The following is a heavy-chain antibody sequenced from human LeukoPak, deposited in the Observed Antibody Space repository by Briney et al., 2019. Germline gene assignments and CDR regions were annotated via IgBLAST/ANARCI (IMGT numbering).Heavy chain of an antibody. J-gene: IGHJ5*02. CDR3: ARDRWGYCSSTSCGWFDP. CDR1: GYTFTSYY. V-gene: IGHV1-46*01. Sequence: ASVKVSCKASGYTFTSYYMHWVRQAPGQGLEWMGTVNPSGGSTSYAQKFQGRVTITRDTSASTAYMELSSLRSEDTAVYYCARDRWGYCSSTSCGWFDPWGQGTLVTVSS. CDR2: VNPSGGST. D-gene: IGHD2-2*01.